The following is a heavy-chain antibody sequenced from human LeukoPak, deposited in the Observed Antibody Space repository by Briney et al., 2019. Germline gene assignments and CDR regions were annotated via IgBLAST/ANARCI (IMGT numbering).Heavy chain of an antibody. D-gene: IGHD2-2*01. V-gene: IGHV4-39*07. CDR2: INHSGST. CDR3: ARGSYIVVVPAASFDP. Sequence: SETLSLTCTVSGGSISSSSSYWGWIRQPPGKGLEWIGEINHSGSTNYNPSLKSRVTISVDTSKNQFSLKLSSVTAADTAVYYCARGSYIVVVPAASFDPWGQGTLVTVSS. CDR1: GGSISSSSSY. J-gene: IGHJ5*02.